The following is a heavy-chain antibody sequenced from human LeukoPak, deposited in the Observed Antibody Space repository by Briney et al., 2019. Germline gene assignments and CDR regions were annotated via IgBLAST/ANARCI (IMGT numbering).Heavy chain of an antibody. D-gene: IGHD3-9*01. Sequence: PSETLSLTCAVYGGSFSGYYWSWIRQPPGKGLEWIGEINHSGSTNYNPSLKSRVTISVDTSKNQFSLKLSSVTAADTAVYYCAKDISPYYDILTGLDHWGQGTLVTVSS. V-gene: IGHV4-34*01. CDR2: INHSGST. CDR1: GGSFSGYY. J-gene: IGHJ4*02. CDR3: AKDISPYYDILTGLDH.